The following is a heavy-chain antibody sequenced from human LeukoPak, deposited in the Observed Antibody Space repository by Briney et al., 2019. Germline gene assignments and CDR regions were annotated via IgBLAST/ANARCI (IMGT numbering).Heavy chain of an antibody. CDR3: ARGHSYYYYYGMDV. V-gene: IGHV1-69*13. Sequence: GASVKVSCKASGGTFSSYAISLVRQAPGQGLELMGGIIPIFGTANYAQKFQGRVTITADESTSTAYMELSSLRSEDTAVYYCARGHSYYYYYGMDVWGQGTTVTVSS. CDR2: IIPIFGTA. CDR1: GGTFSSYA. J-gene: IGHJ6*02. D-gene: IGHD2-21*01.